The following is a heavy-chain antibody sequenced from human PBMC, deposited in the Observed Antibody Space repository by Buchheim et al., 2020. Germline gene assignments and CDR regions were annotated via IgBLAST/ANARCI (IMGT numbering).Heavy chain of an antibody. Sequence: QLQLQESGPGLVKPSETPSLTCTVSGGSISSSSYYWGWIRQPPGKGLEWIGSIYYSGSTYYNPSLKSRVTISVDTSKNQFSLKLSSVTAADTAVYYCAREGGSYLIYFDYWGQGTL. V-gene: IGHV4-39*07. CDR3: AREGGSYLIYFDY. CDR1: GGSISSSSYY. J-gene: IGHJ4*02. CDR2: IYYSGST. D-gene: IGHD1-26*01.